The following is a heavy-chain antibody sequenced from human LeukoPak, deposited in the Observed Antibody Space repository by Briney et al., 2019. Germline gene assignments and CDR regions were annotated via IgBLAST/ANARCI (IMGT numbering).Heavy chain of an antibody. J-gene: IGHJ4*02. Sequence: GGSLRLSCAASGFTFSSYWMSWVRQAPGKGLEWGANIKQDGSEKYYVDSVKGRFTISRDNAKNSLYLQMNSLRAEDTAVYYCARMKRKGITMVRRYYFDYWGQGTLVTVSS. CDR2: IKQDGSEK. CDR1: GFTFSSYW. CDR3: ARMKRKGITMVRRYYFDY. D-gene: IGHD3-10*01. V-gene: IGHV3-7*01.